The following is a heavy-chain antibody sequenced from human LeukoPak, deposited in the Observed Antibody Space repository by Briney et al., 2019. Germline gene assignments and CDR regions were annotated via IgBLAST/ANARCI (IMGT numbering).Heavy chain of an antibody. V-gene: IGHV1-24*01. Sequence: ASVKVSCKVSGYTRTELSMHLVRQAPGKGGEWMGGFDPEDGETIYAQKFQGRVTMTEDTYTDTAYMELITLRSEDSAVYYCATTVPHNYDILTGYSRFDYCGQGTLVTVSS. CDR2: FDPEDGET. D-gene: IGHD3-9*01. CDR1: GYTRTELS. CDR3: ATTVPHNYDILTGYSRFDY. J-gene: IGHJ4*02.